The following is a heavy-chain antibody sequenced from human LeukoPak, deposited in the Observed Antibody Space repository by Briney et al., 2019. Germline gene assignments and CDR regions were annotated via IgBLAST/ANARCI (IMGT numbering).Heavy chain of an antibody. CDR1: GYTFTSSS. CDR2: INANTGNP. Sequence: GASVTVSCKASGYTFTSSSMNWVRQAPGQGLEWMGWINANTGNPTFVQGFTGRFVFSLDTSVSTAYLQISSLKAEDTAVYYCAKDTWDYWGQGTLVTVSS. V-gene: IGHV7-4-1*01. CDR3: AKDTWDY. J-gene: IGHJ4*02.